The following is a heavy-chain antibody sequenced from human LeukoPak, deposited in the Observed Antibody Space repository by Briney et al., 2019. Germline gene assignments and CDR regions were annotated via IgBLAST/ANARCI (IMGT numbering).Heavy chain of an antibody. Sequence: GGSLRLSCVASGFTFTNYAMSWVRQAPGKGLEWVSAITGSDGSSYYADSVKGRFTISRDNSKNTLYLQVNSLRAEDTAVYYCAKWGDYDILTGYYVPDYWGQGTLVTVST. V-gene: IGHV3-23*01. J-gene: IGHJ4*02. D-gene: IGHD3-9*01. CDR3: AKWGDYDILTGYYVPDY. CDR2: ITGSDGSS. CDR1: GFTFTNYA.